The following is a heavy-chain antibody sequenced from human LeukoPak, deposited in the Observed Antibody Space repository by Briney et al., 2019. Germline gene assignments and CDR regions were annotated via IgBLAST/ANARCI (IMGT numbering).Heavy chain of an antibody. CDR1: GYTFTSYD. CDR2: MNPNSGNT. V-gene: IGHV1-8*01. CDR3: AREETMVVTPEGGDHYAFDI. Sequence: ASVKVSCKASGYTFTSYDINWVRQATGQGLEWMGWMNPNSGNTGYSQKFQGRVTMTRNTSISTAYMELSSLRAEDTAVYYCAREETMVVTPEGGDHYAFDIWGQGTMVTVSS. J-gene: IGHJ3*02. D-gene: IGHD4-23*01.